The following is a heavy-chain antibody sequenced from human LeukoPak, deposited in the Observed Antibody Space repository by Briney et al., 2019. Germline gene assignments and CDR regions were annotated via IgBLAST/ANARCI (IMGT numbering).Heavy chain of an antibody. D-gene: IGHD6-13*01. CDR3: ARGWGSSSLDRYNWFDP. J-gene: IGHJ5*02. CDR1: GYTFTGYG. CDR2: ISSLNGDT. Sequence: GASVKVSCKTSGYTFTGYGISWVRQAPGQGLEWMAWISSLNGDTKYAQKFQGRVTVTTDRSTSTAYMELRSLRSDDTAVYSCARGWGSSSLDRYNWFDPWGQGTLVTVSS. V-gene: IGHV1-18*01.